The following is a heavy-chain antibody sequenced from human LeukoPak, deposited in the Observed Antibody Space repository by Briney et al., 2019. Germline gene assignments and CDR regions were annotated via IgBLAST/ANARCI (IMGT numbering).Heavy chain of an antibody. CDR3: AGLPRDYVWGSYLY. V-gene: IGHV3-48*03. D-gene: IGHD3-16*02. CDR2: ISSSGSTI. J-gene: IGHJ4*02. Sequence: GGSLRLSCAASGFTFSSYEMNWVRQAPGKGLEWVSYISSSGSTIYYADSVKGRFTISRDNAKNSLYLQMNSLRAEDTAVYCCAGLPRDYVWGSYLYWGQGTLVTVSS. CDR1: GFTFSSYE.